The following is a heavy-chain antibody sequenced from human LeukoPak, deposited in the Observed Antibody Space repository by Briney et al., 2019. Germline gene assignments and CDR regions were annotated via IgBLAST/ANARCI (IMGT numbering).Heavy chain of an antibody. J-gene: IGHJ3*02. V-gene: IGHV4-39*01. CDR2: IYYSGST. D-gene: IGHD7-27*01. Sequence: SETLSLTCTASGGSISSSTYYWGWIRQPPGKGLEWIGSIYYSGSTYYNPSLKSRVTISVDTSKNQFSLKLSSVTAADTAVYYCARRRRAAWGFSSNDAFDIWGQGTMVTVSS. CDR3: ARRRRAAWGFSSNDAFDI. CDR1: GGSISSSTYY.